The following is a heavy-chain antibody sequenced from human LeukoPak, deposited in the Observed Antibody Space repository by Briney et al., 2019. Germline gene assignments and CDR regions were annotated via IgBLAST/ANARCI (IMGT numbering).Heavy chain of an antibody. CDR2: ISSSSSYI. CDR3: ARDLAYYYDSSGYGY. Sequence: GGSLRLSCAASGFTFSSYSMSWVRQAPGKGLEWVSSISSSSSYIYYADSVKGRFTISRDNAKNSLYLQMNSLRAEDTAVYYCARDLAYYYDSSGYGYWGQGTLVTVSS. CDR1: GFTFSSYS. J-gene: IGHJ4*02. V-gene: IGHV3-21*01. D-gene: IGHD3-22*01.